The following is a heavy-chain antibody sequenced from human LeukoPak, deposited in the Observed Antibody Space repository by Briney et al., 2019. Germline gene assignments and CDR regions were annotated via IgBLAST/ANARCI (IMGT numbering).Heavy chain of an antibody. CDR2: IYYPGST. J-gene: IGHJ4*02. CDR3: AVAAAGDSFDY. CDR1: GGSIISTNYY. V-gene: IGHV4-39*01. D-gene: IGHD6-13*01. Sequence: SETLSLTCTVSGGSIISTNYYWAWIRQPPGRGLEWMGGIYYPGSTYYNPSLKSRVTISVDTSKNQFSLKLSSVTAADTAVYYCAVAAAGDSFDYWGQGTLVTVSS.